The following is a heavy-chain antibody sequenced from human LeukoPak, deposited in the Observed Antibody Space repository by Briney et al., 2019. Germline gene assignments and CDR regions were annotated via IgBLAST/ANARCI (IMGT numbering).Heavy chain of an antibody. CDR3: ASSYTSSWYSGGFDY. CDR1: GFTFSSYA. CDR2: ISYDGSNK. D-gene: IGHD6-13*01. Sequence: GGSLRLSCAASGFTFSSYAMHWVRQAPGKGLEWVAVISYDGSNKYYADSVKGRFTISRDNSKNTLYLQMNSLRAEDTAVYYCASSYTSSWYSGGFDYWGQGTLVTVSS. V-gene: IGHV3-30*04. J-gene: IGHJ4*02.